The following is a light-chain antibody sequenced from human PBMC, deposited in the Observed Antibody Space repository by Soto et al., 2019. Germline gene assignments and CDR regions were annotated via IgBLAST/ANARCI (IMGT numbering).Light chain of an antibody. Sequence: EIVLTQSPGTLSLSLGNRATLSCRASQTIASNYFAWYPQRPGQAPMLRIYGASTRATGVPDRFSGGGSGTDFTLTISRLEPEDFAVYFCQQYAASPLTFGGGTKVEIK. CDR3: QQYAASPLT. J-gene: IGKJ4*01. CDR2: GAS. CDR1: QTIASNY. V-gene: IGKV3-20*01.